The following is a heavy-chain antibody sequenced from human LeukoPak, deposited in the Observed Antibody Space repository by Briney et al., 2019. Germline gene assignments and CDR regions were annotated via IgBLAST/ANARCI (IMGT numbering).Heavy chain of an antibody. Sequence: ASVKVSCKASGYTFTVYYMHWARQTPGQGLGWVGWINPNSGGTNYAQKFQGRVTMTRDTSISTAYMELSRLRSDDTAVYYCARVGSGYDLRRFDYWGQGTLVTVSS. CDR3: ARVGSGYDLRRFDY. CDR2: INPNSGGT. J-gene: IGHJ4*02. V-gene: IGHV1-2*02. D-gene: IGHD5-12*01. CDR1: GYTFTVYY.